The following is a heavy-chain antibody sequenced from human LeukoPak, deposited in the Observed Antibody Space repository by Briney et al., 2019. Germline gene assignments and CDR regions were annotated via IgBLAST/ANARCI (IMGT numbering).Heavy chain of an antibody. V-gene: IGHV3-74*01. CDR1: GFTFNSYY. CDR3: AREDFGVDY. J-gene: IGHJ4*02. D-gene: IGHD3-10*01. Sequence: GSLRLSCAASGFTFNSYYMNWVRQAPGKGLVWVSRINRDGSDTIYADSVKGRFTISRDNAKNTRFLQMNSLRAEDTAVYYCAREDFGVDYWGQGTLVTVAS. CDR2: INRDGSDT.